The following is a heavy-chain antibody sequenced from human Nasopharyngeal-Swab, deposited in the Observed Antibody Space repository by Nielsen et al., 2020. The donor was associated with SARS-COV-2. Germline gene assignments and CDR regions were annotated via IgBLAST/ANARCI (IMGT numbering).Heavy chain of an antibody. D-gene: IGHD2-2*01. CDR3: ARSMYCSSTSCRYYFDY. V-gene: IGHV4-31*03. J-gene: IGHJ4*02. CDR2: IYYSGST. CDR1: GGSFSSAGYF. Sequence: SETLSLTCTVSGGSFSSAGYFWTWIRQHPGKGLEWIGYIYYSGSTYYNPSLKRRVTISVDTSKNHFSLKLSSVTAADTAVYFCARSMYCSSTSCRYYFDYWGQGTLVTVSS.